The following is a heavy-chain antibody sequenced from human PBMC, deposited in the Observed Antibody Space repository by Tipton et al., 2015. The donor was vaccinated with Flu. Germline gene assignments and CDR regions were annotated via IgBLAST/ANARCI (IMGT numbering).Heavy chain of an antibody. Sequence: TLSLTCTVSGGSISSGSYYWTWIRQPAGKGLEWIGHIYTSGNTYYNPSLKSRVTISVDTSKNQFSLNLSSVTAADTAVYYCARAPLFPVTHFDYWGQGTLVTVSS. V-gene: IGHV4-61*09. CDR2: IYTSGNT. D-gene: IGHD4-23*01. J-gene: IGHJ4*02. CDR1: GGSISSGSYY. CDR3: ARAPLFPVTHFDY.